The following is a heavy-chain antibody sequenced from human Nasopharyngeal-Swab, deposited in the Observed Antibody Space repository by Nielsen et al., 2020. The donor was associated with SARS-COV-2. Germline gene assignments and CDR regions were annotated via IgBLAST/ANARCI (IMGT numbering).Heavy chain of an antibody. CDR1: GYSFTAYY. J-gene: IGHJ3*02. CDR2: LNTNSGGT. CDR3: AREIYYGSGSYYVDDAFDI. D-gene: IGHD3-10*01. Sequence: ALVKVSCKASGYSFTAYYLHWVRQAPGQGPEWVGSLNTNSGGTNYAQKFQGRVTLTLDTSIDTAYMDLTSLRSDDTAVYYCAREIYYGSGSYYVDDAFDIWGQGTMVTVSS. V-gene: IGHV1-2*02.